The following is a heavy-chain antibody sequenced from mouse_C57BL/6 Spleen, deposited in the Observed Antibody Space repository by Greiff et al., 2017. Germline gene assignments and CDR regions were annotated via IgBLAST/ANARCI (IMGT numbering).Heavy chain of an antibody. D-gene: IGHD2-1*01. CDR1: GYTFTSYW. CDR2: INPSNGGT. CDR3: ARSPGNYEFAY. V-gene: IGHV1-53*01. J-gene: IGHJ3*01. Sequence: QVHVKQPGTELVKPGASVKLSCKASGYTFTSYWMHWVKQRPGQGLEWIGNINPSNGGTNYNEKFKSKATLTVDKSSSTAYMQLSSLTSEDSAVYYCARSPGNYEFAYWGQGTLVTVSA.